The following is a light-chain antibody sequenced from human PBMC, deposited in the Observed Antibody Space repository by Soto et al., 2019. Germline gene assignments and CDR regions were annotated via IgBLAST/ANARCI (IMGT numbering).Light chain of an antibody. CDR3: QQANSFSRT. Sequence: DIPMTQSPSSVSAAVGDRVTSTCRASQGIRSWLAWYQQKPGKAPKILIYAASSLQSGLPSRFSGSGSGTDFTLTISSLQPEDFATDYCQQANSFSRTCGQGTKVEVK. CDR2: AAS. V-gene: IGKV1-12*01. J-gene: IGKJ1*01. CDR1: QGIRSW.